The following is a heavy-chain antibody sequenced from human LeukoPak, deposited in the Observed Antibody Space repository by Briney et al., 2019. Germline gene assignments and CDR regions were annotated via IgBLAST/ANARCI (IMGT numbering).Heavy chain of an antibody. CDR3: ARDSTFYCSGGSCYKPFDY. V-gene: IGHV4-61*01. D-gene: IGHD2-15*01. CDR1: GGSVSSGSYY. J-gene: IGHJ4*02. Sequence: SETLSLICTVSGGSVSSGSYYWSWIRQPPGKGLEWIGYIYYSGSTNYNPSLKSRVTISVDTSKNQFSLKLSSVTAADTAVYYCARDSTFYCSGGSCYKPFDYWGQGTLVTVSS. CDR2: IYYSGST.